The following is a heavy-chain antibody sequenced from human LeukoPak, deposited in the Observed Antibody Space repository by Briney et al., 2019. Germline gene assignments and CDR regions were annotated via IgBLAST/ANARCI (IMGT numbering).Heavy chain of an antibody. V-gene: IGHV1-2*02. Sequence: ASVTVSCKASGYTFTGYYMHWVRQAPGQGLEWMGWINPNSGGTNYAQKFQGRVTMTRDTSISTAYMELSRLRSDDTAVYYCARVPTVNYYYYYMDVWGKGTTVTVSS. CDR1: GYTFTGYY. CDR2: INPNSGGT. J-gene: IGHJ6*03. D-gene: IGHD4-11*01. CDR3: ARVPTVNYYYYYMDV.